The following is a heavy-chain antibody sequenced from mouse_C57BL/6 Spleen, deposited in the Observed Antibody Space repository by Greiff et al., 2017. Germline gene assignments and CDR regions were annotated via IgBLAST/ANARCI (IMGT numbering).Heavy chain of an antibody. J-gene: IGHJ4*01. CDR1: GYTFTDHT. CDR3: GRGDYSNYGRDAMDY. V-gene: IGHV1-78*01. Sequence: QVQLQQSDAELVKPGASVKISCKVSGYTFTDHTIHWMKQRPEQGLEWIGYIYPRDGSTKYNEKFKGKATLTADKSSSTAYMQLNSLTSEDSAVYFCGRGDYSNYGRDAMDYWGQGTSVTVSS. CDR2: IYPRDGST. D-gene: IGHD2-5*01.